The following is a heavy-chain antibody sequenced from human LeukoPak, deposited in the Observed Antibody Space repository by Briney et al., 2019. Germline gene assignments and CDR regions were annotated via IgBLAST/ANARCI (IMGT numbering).Heavy chain of an antibody. D-gene: IGHD3-22*01. Sequence: GGSLRLSCVGSGFAFGDYGLSWVRQAPGKGLEWVCDINWNGAWTGYADSVKGRFTISRDNAKNSLYLQMNSLRAEDTALYYCAGYYYDSSRGFDLWGQGTLVTVSA. CDR3: AGYYYDSSRGFDL. J-gene: IGHJ5*02. V-gene: IGHV3-20*04. CDR2: INWNGAWT. CDR1: GFAFGDYG.